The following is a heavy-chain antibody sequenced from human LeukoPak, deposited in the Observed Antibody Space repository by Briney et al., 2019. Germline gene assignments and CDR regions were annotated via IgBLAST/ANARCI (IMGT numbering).Heavy chain of an antibody. D-gene: IGHD2-8*02. V-gene: IGHV1-2*02. CDR3: ARVLRTGGCFAC. CDR1: GYTFTGYY. Sequence: ASVTVSFKASGYTFTGYYMHWVRQAPGQGLEWMGWINPNSGGTNYAQKFQGRVTMTRDTSISTAYMELSRLRSDDTAVYYCARVLRTGGCFACWGQGALGTVSA. CDR2: INPNSGGT. J-gene: IGHJ4*02.